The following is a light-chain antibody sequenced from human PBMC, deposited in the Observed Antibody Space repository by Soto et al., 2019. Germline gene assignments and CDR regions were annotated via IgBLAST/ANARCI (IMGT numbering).Light chain of an antibody. J-gene: IGKJ2*01. V-gene: IGKV3-20*01. CDR1: ESLGSDY. CDR2: GAS. CDR3: LQYYSSPRT. Sequence: EIVLTQSPGTLSLSPGERATLSCRTSESLGSDYVAWYQQKPGQAPRLLIYGASSRATDVPDRFSGGGSGTDFTLTISSLAPEDAAVYHCLQYYSSPRTFGQGTKLEIK.